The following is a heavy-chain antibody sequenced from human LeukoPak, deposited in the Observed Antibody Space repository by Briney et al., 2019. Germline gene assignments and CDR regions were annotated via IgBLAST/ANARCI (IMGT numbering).Heavy chain of an antibody. CDR1: GGSFSGYY. Sequence: SETLSLTCAVYGGSFSGYYWSWIRQPPGKGLEWIGEINHSGSTNYNPSLKSRVTISVDTSKNQFSLKLSSVAAADTAVYYCARGRRFGELLNWFDPWGQGTLVTVSS. J-gene: IGHJ5*02. V-gene: IGHV4-34*01. CDR3: ARGRRFGELLNWFDP. D-gene: IGHD3-10*01. CDR2: INHSGST.